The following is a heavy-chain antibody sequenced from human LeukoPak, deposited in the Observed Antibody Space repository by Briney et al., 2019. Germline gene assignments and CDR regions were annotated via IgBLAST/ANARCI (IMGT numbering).Heavy chain of an antibody. J-gene: IGHJ3*02. CDR2: ITSYNGNT. D-gene: IGHD2-21*02. Sequence: GASVKVSCKASGYTFTSYDINWVRQATGQGLEWMGWITSYNGNTNYAQKLQGRVTMTTDTSTSTAYMELRSLRSDDTAVYYCARDLAVVTAFGQHAFDIWGQGTMVTVSS. CDR3: ARDLAVVTAFGQHAFDI. V-gene: IGHV1-18*01. CDR1: GYTFTSYD.